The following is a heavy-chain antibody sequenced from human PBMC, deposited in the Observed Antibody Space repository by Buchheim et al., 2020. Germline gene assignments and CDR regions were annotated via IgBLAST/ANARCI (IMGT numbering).Heavy chain of an antibody. D-gene: IGHD6-13*01. CDR2: INHSGRT. Sequence: QVQLQQWGAGLLKPSETLSLTCAVYGGSFSGYYWSWIRQPPGKGLEWIGEINHSGRTNYNPSLTSRVTISVDTSKNQFSLKLSSVTAADTAVYYCASNAGIAAAAVPPYYFDYWGQGTL. V-gene: IGHV4-34*01. CDR3: ASNAGIAAAAVPPYYFDY. J-gene: IGHJ4*02. CDR1: GGSFSGYY.